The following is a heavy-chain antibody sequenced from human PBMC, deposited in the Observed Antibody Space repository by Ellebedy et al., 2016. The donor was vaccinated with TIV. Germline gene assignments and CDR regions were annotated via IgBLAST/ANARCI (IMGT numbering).Heavy chain of an antibody. J-gene: IGHJ6*02. CDR2: NHYSGSS. CDR1: GGSISSYY. CDR3: ARADYGDSGAYYYGLDV. Sequence: MPSETLSLTCTVSGGSISSYYWSWIRQPPGKGLEWIGYNHYSGSSNYNPSLKSRVTISADPSKNQFSRKLSSVTASDTAVYYCARADYGDSGAYYYGLDVWGQGTTVTVSS. D-gene: IGHD4-17*01. V-gene: IGHV4-59*01.